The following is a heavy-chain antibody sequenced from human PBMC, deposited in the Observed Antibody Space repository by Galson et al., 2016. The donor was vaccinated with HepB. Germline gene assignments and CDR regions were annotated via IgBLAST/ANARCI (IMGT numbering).Heavy chain of an antibody. Sequence: ETLSLTCTVSGGSISAYHWSWIRQPPGKGLEWVGHISYGGSTNHNPSLKSRVTISVDTSKNQVSLKLTSVTAADTAVYYCATGGGTYWYFDLWGRGTLVSVSS. J-gene: IGHJ2*01. CDR2: ISYGGST. D-gene: IGHD3-16*01. CDR3: ATGGGTYWYFDL. V-gene: IGHV4-59*03. CDR1: GGSISAYH.